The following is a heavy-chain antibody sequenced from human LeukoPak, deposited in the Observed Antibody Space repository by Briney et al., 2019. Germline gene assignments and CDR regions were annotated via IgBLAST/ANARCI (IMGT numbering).Heavy chain of an antibody. CDR1: GFTFSSYA. CDR2: TSGSGDIT. CDR3: ARRGYGDYAPFDY. Sequence: GGSLRLSCAASGFTFSSYAMSWVRQAPGTGLEWVSTTSGSGDITYYADSVKGRFTISRDNSKNTLYLQMNSLRAEDTAVYYCARRGYGDYAPFDYWGQGTLVTVSS. J-gene: IGHJ4*02. V-gene: IGHV3-23*01. D-gene: IGHD4-17*01.